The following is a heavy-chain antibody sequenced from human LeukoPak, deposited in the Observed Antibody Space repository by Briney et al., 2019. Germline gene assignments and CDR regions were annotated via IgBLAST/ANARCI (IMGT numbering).Heavy chain of an antibody. Sequence: ASVKVSCKASGGTFSSYAISWVRQAPGQGLEWMGRIIPILGIANYAQKFQGRVTITADKSTSTAYMELSSLRSEDTAVYYCAREFYYDFWSGYWFDYWGQGTLVTVSS. J-gene: IGHJ4*02. CDR2: IIPILGIA. V-gene: IGHV1-69*04. CDR1: GGTFSSYA. D-gene: IGHD3-3*01. CDR3: AREFYYDFWSGYWFDY.